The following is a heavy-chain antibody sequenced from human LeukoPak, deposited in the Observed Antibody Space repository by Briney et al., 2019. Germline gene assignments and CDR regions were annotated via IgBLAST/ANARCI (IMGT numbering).Heavy chain of an antibody. Sequence: ASETLSLTCAVYGGSFSGYSWSWIRQPPGKGLEWIGEINHSGSTNYNPSLTSRVTISVDPSKNQFSLNLSSVTAADTAVYYCARRVAFDIWGQGTMVTVSS. CDR1: GGSFSGYS. V-gene: IGHV4-34*01. J-gene: IGHJ3*02. CDR2: INHSGST. CDR3: ARRVAFDI.